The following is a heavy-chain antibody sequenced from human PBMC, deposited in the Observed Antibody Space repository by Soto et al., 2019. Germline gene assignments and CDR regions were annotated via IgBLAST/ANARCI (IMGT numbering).Heavy chain of an antibody. V-gene: IGHV3-23*01. J-gene: IGHJ4*02. Sequence: GGSLRLSCVASGLSITSFAMSWVRQAPGKGLEWASAISASGGSTYADSVKGRFTTSRDNSKNTLYLQMNSLRVEDTAVYYCAKVLSSGSYSGALEDWGQRALVTVS. CDR1: GLSITSFA. CDR2: ISASGGST. D-gene: IGHD1-26*01. CDR3: AKVLSSGSYSGALED.